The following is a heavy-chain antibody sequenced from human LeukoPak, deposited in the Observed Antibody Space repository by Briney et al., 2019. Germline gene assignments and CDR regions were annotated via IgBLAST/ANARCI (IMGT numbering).Heavy chain of an antibody. J-gene: IGHJ1*01. CDR3: ARDLDSSGYYPRGDFQH. D-gene: IGHD3-22*01. CDR2: ISYDGSNK. V-gene: IGHV3-30-3*01. Sequence: GGSLRLSCAASGFTFSSYAMPWVRQAPGKGLGWVAVISYDGSNKYYADSVKGRFTISRDNSKNTLYLQMNSLRAEDTAVYYCARDLDSSGYYPRGDFQHWGQGTLVTVPS. CDR1: GFTFSSYA.